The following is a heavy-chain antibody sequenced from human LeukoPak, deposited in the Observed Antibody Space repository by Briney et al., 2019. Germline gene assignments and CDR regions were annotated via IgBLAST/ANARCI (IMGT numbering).Heavy chain of an antibody. V-gene: IGHV4-4*09. D-gene: IGHD5/OR15-5a*01. CDR2: IYTSGST. J-gene: IGHJ4*02. CDR3: ARGYSVYDFNY. Sequence: PSETLSLTCTVSGGSISSYYWSWIRQPPGKGLEWIGYIYTSGSTNYNPSLKSRVTISVDTSKTQFSLKLSSVTAADTAVYYCARGYSVYDFNYWGQGTLVTVSS. CDR1: GGSISSYY.